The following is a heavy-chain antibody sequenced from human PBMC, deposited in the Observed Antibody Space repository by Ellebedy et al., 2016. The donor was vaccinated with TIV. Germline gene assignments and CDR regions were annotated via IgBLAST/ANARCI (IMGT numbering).Heavy chain of an antibody. V-gene: IGHV5-51*01. J-gene: IGHJ6*02. CDR1: GYSFSDYW. CDR3: ATLETYYYYAMDV. D-gene: IGHD1-1*01. CDR2: IYPGDSDT. Sequence: GESLKISCKGSGYSFSDYWIAWVRQMPGKGLEWMGIIYPGDSDTRYSPYFQGQVTISVDKSIDTAYLQWNSLKASDTAMYYCATLETYYYYAMDVWGQGTTVTVSS.